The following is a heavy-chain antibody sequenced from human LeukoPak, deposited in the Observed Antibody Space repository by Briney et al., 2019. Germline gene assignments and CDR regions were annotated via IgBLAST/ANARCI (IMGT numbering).Heavy chain of an antibody. J-gene: IGHJ4*02. D-gene: IGHD1-26*01. CDR2: IYYSGCT. V-gene: IGHV4-30-4*01. CDR1: GGSISSGDYY. CDR3: ARVPVYSGTYFDY. Sequence: SETLSLTCTVSGGSISSGDYYWSWLRQPPGKGLEWIGYIYYSGCTYFNPSFKSRVTISVETSKNQFSLKLSSVTAADTAVYYCARVPVYSGTYFDYWGQGTLVTVSS.